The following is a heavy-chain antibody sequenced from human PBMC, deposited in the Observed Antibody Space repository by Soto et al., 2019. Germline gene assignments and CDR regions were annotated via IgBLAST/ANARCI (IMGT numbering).Heavy chain of an antibody. CDR1: GFDFSGSE. D-gene: IGHD2-21*01. CDR2: ITGSGGAI. V-gene: IGHV3-48*03. J-gene: IGHJ4*02. Sequence: GGSLRLSCTASGFDFSGSEMNWFRQTPGKGLEWLAYITGSGGAIFHADSVKGRFSISRGNAKNSLFLEMNTLTVDDAGVYYCAKVAPFILGSPIWGQGTLVTVSS. CDR3: AKVAPFILGSPI.